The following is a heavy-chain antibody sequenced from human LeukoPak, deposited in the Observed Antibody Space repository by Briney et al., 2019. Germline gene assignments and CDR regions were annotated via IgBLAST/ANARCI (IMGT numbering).Heavy chain of an antibody. Sequence: ASVKVSCKASGYTFTSYYMHWVRQAPGQGLEWVGIINPSGGSTSYAQKFQGRLTMTRDTSTSTVYMELSSLRSEDTAVYYCARVERYCSGGSCYGDYYYYGMDVWGQGTTVTVFS. CDR1: GYTFTSYY. CDR2: INPSGGST. D-gene: IGHD2-15*01. V-gene: IGHV1-46*01. CDR3: ARVERYCSGGSCYGDYYYYGMDV. J-gene: IGHJ6*02.